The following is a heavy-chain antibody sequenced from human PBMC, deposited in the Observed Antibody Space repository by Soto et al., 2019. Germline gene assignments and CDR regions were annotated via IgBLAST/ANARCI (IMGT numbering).Heavy chain of an antibody. V-gene: IGHV4-39*01. D-gene: IGHD3-9*01. CDR3: ATTYYDILTGPTALGY. CDR2: IYYSGST. CDR1: GGSISSSSYY. Sequence: SETLSLTCTVSGGSISSSSYYWGWIRQPPGKGLEWIGSIYYSGSTYYNPSLKSRVTISVDTSKNQFSLKLSSVTAADTAVYYCATTYYDILTGPTALGYWGQGTLVT. J-gene: IGHJ4*02.